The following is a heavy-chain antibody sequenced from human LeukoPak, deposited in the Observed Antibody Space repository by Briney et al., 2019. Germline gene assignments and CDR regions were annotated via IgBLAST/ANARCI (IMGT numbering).Heavy chain of an antibody. CDR3: ARATSISSRASQLGY. V-gene: IGHV4-59*01. D-gene: IGHD5-24*01. J-gene: IGHJ4*02. Sequence: PSETLSLTCIVADGSISSYYWSWIRQPPGKGLEWMGYIHSSGTTNYSPSLKSRITMSLDTSTPQFSLRLRSVTAADTAMYYCARATSISSRASQLGYWGQGTLVTVSS. CDR2: IHSSGTT. CDR1: DGSISSYY.